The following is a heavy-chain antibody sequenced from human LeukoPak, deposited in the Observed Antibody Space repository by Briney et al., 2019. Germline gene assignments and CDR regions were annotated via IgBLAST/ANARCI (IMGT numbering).Heavy chain of an antibody. CDR2: IKQDGSEK. Sequence: PGGSLRLSCAASGFTFSSYWMSWVRQAPGKGLEWVANIKQDGSEKYYVDSVKGRFTISRDNAKNSLYLQMNSLRAEDTAVYYCARDGYSSGRYVGDAFDIWGQGTMVTVSS. CDR3: ARDGYSSGRYVGDAFDI. J-gene: IGHJ3*02. V-gene: IGHV3-7*01. D-gene: IGHD6-19*01. CDR1: GFTFSSYW.